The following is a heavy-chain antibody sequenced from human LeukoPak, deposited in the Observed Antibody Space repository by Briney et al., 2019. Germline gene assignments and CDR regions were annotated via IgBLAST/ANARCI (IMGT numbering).Heavy chain of an antibody. V-gene: IGHV3-7*03. CDR3: AKEIFSYAVYYFDY. CDR1: GFTFSSYW. CDR2: IKQDGSEK. J-gene: IGHJ4*02. D-gene: IGHD5-18*01. Sequence: GGSLRLSCAASGFTFSSYWMSWVRQAPGKGLEWVANIKQDGSEKYYVESVKGRFTISRDNAKNSLYLQMNSLRAEDTAVYYCAKEIFSYAVYYFDYWGQGTLVTVSS.